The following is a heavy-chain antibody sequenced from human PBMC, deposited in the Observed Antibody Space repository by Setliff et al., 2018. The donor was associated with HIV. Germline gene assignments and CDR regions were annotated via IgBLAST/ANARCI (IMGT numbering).Heavy chain of an antibody. CDR1: GASFVGDNH. D-gene: IGHD2-15*01. Sequence: LSLTCAVSGASFVGDNHWSWIRQTPERGLEWIAYFMYTDIHYVNYLNYRNPSLASRLSISVDKSKNQFPLTLSSVTAADTAVYYCARDHSGKARFDPWGQGTQVTVSS. J-gene: IGHJ5*02. CDR2: FMYTDIHYVNYLN. CDR3: ARDHSGKARFDP. V-gene: IGHV4-30-4*01.